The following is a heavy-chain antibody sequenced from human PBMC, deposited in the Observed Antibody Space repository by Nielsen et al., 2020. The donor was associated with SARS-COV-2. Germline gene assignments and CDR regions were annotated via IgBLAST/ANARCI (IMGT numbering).Heavy chain of an antibody. D-gene: IGHD1-26*01. Sequence: GESLKISCAASGFIFSSYAMHWVRQAPGKGLEWVAVISYDGSNKYYADSVKGRFTISRDNSKNTLYLQMNSLRAEDTAVYYCARDRVGATSIGYYYYYYGMDVWGQGTTVTVSS. CDR1: GFIFSSYA. V-gene: IGHV3-30-3*01. J-gene: IGHJ6*02. CDR3: ARDRVGATSIGYYYYYYGMDV. CDR2: ISYDGSNK.